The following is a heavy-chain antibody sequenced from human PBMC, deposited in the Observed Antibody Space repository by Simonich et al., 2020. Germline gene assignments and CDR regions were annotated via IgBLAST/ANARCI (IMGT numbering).Heavy chain of an antibody. CDR2: ISSSGSTI. V-gene: IGHV3-48*03. J-gene: IGHJ6*02. CDR3: ARDFRLQLVEIGTYYYYGMDV. D-gene: IGHD6-6*01. CDR1: GFTFSSYE. Sequence: EVQLVESGGGLVQPGGSLRLSCAASGFTFSSYEMNWVRQAPGKGLEWVSYISSSGSTIYYADSVNGRFTISRYNTKNSLYLQMNSLSAEDTAVYYCARDFRLQLVEIGTYYYYGMDVWGQGTTVTVSS.